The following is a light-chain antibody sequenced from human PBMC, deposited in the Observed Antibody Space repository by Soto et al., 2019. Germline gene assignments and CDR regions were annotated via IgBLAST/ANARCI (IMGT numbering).Light chain of an antibody. CDR3: CSYAGSKTFT. CDR1: SSDVGVYNY. Sequence: QSALTQPASVSGSPGQSITISCTGTSSDVGVYNYVSWYQQHPGKAPKLIIYATSKRPSGVSNRYSGSKSGNTASLSISGLQAEDEANYYCCSYAGSKTFTFGGGTKVTVL. CDR2: ATS. V-gene: IGLV2-23*02. J-gene: IGLJ2*01.